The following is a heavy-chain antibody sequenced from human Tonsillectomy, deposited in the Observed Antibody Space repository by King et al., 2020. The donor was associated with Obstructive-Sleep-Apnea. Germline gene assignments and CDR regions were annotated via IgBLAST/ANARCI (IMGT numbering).Heavy chain of an antibody. V-gene: IGHV3-21*01. CDR2: ICSSSSYI. CDR1: GFTFSDYY. Sequence: QLVQSGGGLVKPGGSLRLSCSASGFTFSDYYMNWVRQAPGKGLQWVSSICSSSSYIYYANSVKGRFTISRDNAKNSLYLQMNSLRVEDTAVYYCARDGYYYDSSGSYYFDYWGQGTLVTVSS. J-gene: IGHJ4*02. D-gene: IGHD3-22*01. CDR3: ARDGYYYDSSGSYYFDY.